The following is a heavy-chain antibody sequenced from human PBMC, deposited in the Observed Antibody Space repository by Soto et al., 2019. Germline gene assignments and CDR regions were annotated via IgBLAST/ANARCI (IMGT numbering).Heavy chain of an antibody. CDR3: ARHVPDIVVVPSRPWGRRGYYYYGMDV. J-gene: IGHJ6*02. CDR1: GGSISSSSYY. V-gene: IGHV4-39*01. Sequence: PSETLSLTCTASGGSISSSSYYWGWIRQPPGKGLEWIGSIYYSGSTYYNPSLKSRVTISVDTSKNQFSLKLSSVTAADTAVYYCARHVPDIVVVPSRPWGRRGYYYYGMDVWGQGTTVTVSS. D-gene: IGHD2-2*01. CDR2: IYYSGST.